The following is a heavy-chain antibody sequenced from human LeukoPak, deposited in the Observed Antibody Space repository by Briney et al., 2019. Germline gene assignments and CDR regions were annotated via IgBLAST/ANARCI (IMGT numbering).Heavy chain of an antibody. D-gene: IGHD1-26*01. J-gene: IGHJ4*02. CDR2: INSDGSST. Sequence: GGSLRLSCAASGFTFSSYWMHWVRQTPGKGLVWISRINSDGSSTNYADSVKGRFTISRDNAKNTLYLQMNSLRVEDTAVYFCARSMGATANVADYWGQGTLVTVSS. CDR3: ARSMGATANVADY. CDR1: GFTFSSYW. V-gene: IGHV3-74*01.